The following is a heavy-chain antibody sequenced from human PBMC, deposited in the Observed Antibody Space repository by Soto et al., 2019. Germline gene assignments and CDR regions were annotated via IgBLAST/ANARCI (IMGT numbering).Heavy chain of an antibody. Sequence: LRLSCAASGFTFSSYSMSWVRQAPGKGLEWVSGFRTSGDGGTTYYADSVRGRFTISRDNSKNMLFLQMNSLRAEDTAIYYCAKKVNSGPGSQYFDYWGQGTLVTVSS. V-gene: IGHV3-23*01. CDR2: FRTSGDGGTT. J-gene: IGHJ4*02. CDR3: AKKVNSGPGSQYFDY. CDR1: GFTFSSYS. D-gene: IGHD3-10*01.